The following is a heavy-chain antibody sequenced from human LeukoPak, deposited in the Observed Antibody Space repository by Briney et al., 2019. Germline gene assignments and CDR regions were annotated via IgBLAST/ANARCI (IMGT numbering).Heavy chain of an antibody. J-gene: IGHJ4*02. CDR3: AREGASSSSWMYYFDY. Sequence: ASVKVSCKASGYTFTSYGISWVRQAPGQGLEWMGWISAYNGNTNYAQKLQGRDTMTTDTSTSTAYMELRSLRSDDTAVYYCAREGASSSSWMYYFDYWGQGTLVTVSS. D-gene: IGHD6-13*01. V-gene: IGHV1-18*01. CDR2: ISAYNGNT. CDR1: GYTFTSYG.